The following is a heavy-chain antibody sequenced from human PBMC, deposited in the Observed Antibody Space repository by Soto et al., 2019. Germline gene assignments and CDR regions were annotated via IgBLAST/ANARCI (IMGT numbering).Heavy chain of an antibody. CDR3: ARDGGYYSSSSLDY. CDR1: VDSISSSGYY. D-gene: IGHD6-6*01. Sequence: TLSITCTVSVDSISSSGYYWSWILQHPGKGLEWIGHIYYSGSAYYNPSLKSRVTISVDTSKNQFSLRLTSVTAADTAVYYCARDGGYYSSSSLDYWGQGILVTVS. J-gene: IGHJ4*02. CDR2: IYYSGSA. V-gene: IGHV4-31*03.